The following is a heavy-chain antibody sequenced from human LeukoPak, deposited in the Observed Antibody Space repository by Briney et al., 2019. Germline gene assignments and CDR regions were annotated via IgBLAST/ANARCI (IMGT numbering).Heavy chain of an antibody. CDR2: ISGSGGST. Sequence: GGSLRLSCAASGFTFSSYAMSWVRQAPGKGLEWVSAISGSGGSTYYADSVKGRFTISRDNSKNTLYLQMNSLRAEDTAVYYCAKDPVRGSESYYGSFDYWGQGTLVTVSS. CDR1: GFTFSSYA. J-gene: IGHJ4*02. V-gene: IGHV3-23*01. CDR3: AKDPVRGSESYYGSFDY. D-gene: IGHD1-26*01.